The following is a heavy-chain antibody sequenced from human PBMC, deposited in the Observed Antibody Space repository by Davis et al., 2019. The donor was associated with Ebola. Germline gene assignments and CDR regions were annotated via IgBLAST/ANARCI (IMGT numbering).Heavy chain of an antibody. CDR3: ARGWLRSGLDV. CDR2: TYYISKWYD. J-gene: IGHJ6*04. CDR1: GGSLPAGRGC. V-gene: IGHV6-1*01. D-gene: IGHD5-12*01. Sequence: HPQTPSLTRAIPGGSLPAGRGCSHLPRQSPSSGLEWLGRTYYISKWYDGYAESVKSRINISPDTAKNQFSLNLNSVTPEDTAVYYCARGWLRSGLDVWGKGAAVTVSS.